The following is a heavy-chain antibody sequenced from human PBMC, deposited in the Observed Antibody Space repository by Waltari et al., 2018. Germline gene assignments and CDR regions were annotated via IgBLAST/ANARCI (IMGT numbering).Heavy chain of an antibody. Sequence: QVQLQESVPGLVTASETLSLSSIVSVGPISSYYRSWIRQPPGKGLEWIGFIYDSGSTNYNPSLKSRVTMSVDTSKNQFSLKLSSVTAADTAVYYCARSPTWYFDLWGRGTLVTVSS. CDR2: IYDSGST. CDR1: VGPISSYY. CDR3: ARSPTWYFDL. J-gene: IGHJ2*01. V-gene: IGHV4-59*01.